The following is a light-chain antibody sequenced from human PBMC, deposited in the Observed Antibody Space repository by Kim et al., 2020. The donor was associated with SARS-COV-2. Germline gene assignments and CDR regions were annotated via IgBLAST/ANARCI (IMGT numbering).Light chain of an antibody. J-gene: IGLJ3*02. CDR3: QSADSSDTYWV. CDR1: ALPNQY. Sequence: LGQTARITCSGDALPNQYAYWFQQKPGQAPVVVIYEDSERPSGIPERFSGSSSGTTVTLTISGVQAEDEADYYCQSADSSDTYWVFGGGTQLTVL. CDR2: EDS. V-gene: IGLV3-25*03.